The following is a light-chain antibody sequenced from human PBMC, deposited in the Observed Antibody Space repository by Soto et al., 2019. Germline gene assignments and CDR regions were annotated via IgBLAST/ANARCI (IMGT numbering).Light chain of an antibody. Sequence: DIQMTQSPSTLSASVGDSVTITCRASQSISPWLAWYQQKPGKAPKLLIYKASSLEGGVPSRFSGSGSGTDFTITISSLQPDDFATYYCQQYNTYPLTFGGGTTVEIK. CDR2: KAS. CDR3: QQYNTYPLT. J-gene: IGKJ4*02. CDR1: QSISPW. V-gene: IGKV1-5*03.